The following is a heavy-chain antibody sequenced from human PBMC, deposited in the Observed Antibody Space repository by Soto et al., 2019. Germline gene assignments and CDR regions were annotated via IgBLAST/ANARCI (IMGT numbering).Heavy chain of an antibody. V-gene: IGHV3-23*01. D-gene: IGHD6-19*01. J-gene: IGHJ4*02. CDR2: ISGSGGST. Sequence: GGSLRLSCAASGFTFSSYAMSWVRQAPGKGLEWVSAISGSGGSTYYADSVKGRFTISRDNSKNTMYLQVNSLRAEDTAIYYCAQVMNSGWYLAYWGQGTLVTVSA. CDR3: AQVMNSGWYLAY. CDR1: GFTFSSYA.